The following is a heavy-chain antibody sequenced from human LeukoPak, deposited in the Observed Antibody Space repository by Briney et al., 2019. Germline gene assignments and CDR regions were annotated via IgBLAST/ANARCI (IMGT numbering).Heavy chain of an antibody. CDR1: GGTFSRYA. J-gene: IGHJ6*02. V-gene: IGHV1-69*04. Sequence: SVKVSCKASGGTFSRYAISWVRQAPGQGLEWMGRTIPVLGIANYAQKFQGRVTITADKSTNSAHMELSSLRSEDTAVYYCARELFQPREDYSGSGSSYYYYYNMDAWGQGTTVTVSS. CDR3: ARELFQPREDYSGSGSSYYYYYNMDA. D-gene: IGHD3-10*01. CDR2: TIPVLGIA.